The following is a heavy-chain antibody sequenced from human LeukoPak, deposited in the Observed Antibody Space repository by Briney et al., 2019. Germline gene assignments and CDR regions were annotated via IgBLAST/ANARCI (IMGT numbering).Heavy chain of an antibody. CDR2: IYPGDSDT. V-gene: IGHV5-51*01. D-gene: IGHD4-17*01. J-gene: IGHJ4*02. Sequence: GESLKISCKGSGYSFTSYWIGWVRQMPGKGLEWMGIIYPGDSDTRYSPSFQGQVTISRDNSKNTLFLQMNSLRAEDTAVYYCATDRQLRYFDHWGQGTLVTVSS. CDR1: GYSFTSYW. CDR3: ATDRQLRYFDH.